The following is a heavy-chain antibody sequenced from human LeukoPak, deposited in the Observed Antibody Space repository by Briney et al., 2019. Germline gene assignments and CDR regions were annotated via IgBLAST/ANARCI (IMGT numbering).Heavy chain of an antibody. Sequence: PSQTLSLTCTVSGGSISSGDYYWSWIRQHPGKGLEWIGYIYHTGSTYYNPSLKGRVSISVDTSANEFFLNLNSVTAADTAVYYCARDYFITSGYYYSKSFDDWGPGTMVTVSS. J-gene: IGHJ3*01. V-gene: IGHV4-31*03. D-gene: IGHD3-22*01. CDR2: IYHTGST. CDR3: ARDYFITSGYYYSKSFDD. CDR1: GGSISSGDYY.